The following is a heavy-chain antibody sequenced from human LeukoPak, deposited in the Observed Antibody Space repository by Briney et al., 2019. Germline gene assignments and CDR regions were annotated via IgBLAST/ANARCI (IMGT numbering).Heavy chain of an antibody. CDR2: IRYDGSNK. CDR3: AKDREGYDSSGYSDY. J-gene: IGHJ4*02. V-gene: IGHV3-30*02. D-gene: IGHD3-22*01. CDR1: GFTFSSYG. Sequence: GGSLRLPCAASGFTFSSYGMHWVRQAPGKGLEWVAFIRYDGSNKYYADSVKGRFTISRDNSKNTLYLQMNSLRAEDTAVYYCAKDREGYDSSGYSDYWGQGTLVTVSS.